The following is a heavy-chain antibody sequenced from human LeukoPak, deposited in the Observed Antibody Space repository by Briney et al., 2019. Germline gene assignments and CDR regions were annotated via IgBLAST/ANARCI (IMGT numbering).Heavy chain of an antibody. J-gene: IGHJ4*02. CDR2: IYHSGST. CDR1: GGSISSSNW. CDR3: ARDSLDY. V-gene: IGHV4-4*02. Sequence: SGTLSLTCAVSGGSISSSNWWSWVRQPPGKGLEWIGSIYHSGSTYYNPSLKSRVTISVDTSKNQFSLKLSSVTAADTAVYYCARDSLDYWGQGTLVTVSS.